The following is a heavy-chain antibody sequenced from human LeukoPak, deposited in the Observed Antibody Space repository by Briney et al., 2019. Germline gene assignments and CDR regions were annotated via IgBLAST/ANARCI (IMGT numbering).Heavy chain of an antibody. CDR2: IYSSGST. J-gene: IGHJ6*02. V-gene: IGHV4-59*08. Sequence: SETLSLTCTVSGGSISSYYRSWIRQPPGKGLEWIGYIYSSGSTNYNPSLKSRVTISVDTSKSQFSLKLSSVTAADTAVYYCARQMKQWAYYYYVMDVWGQGTTVTVSS. CDR1: GGSISSYY. CDR3: ARQMKQWAYYYYVMDV. D-gene: IGHD6-19*01.